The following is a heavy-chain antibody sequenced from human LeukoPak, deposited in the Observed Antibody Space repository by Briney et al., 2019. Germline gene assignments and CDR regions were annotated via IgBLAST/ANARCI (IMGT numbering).Heavy chain of an antibody. Sequence: GGSLRLSCTASGFTFSIYSMNWVRQAPGKGLEWVSSISSSSSYIYYADSVKGRFTISRDNAKNSLYLQMNSLRAEDTAVYYCAREQEWELHHSAAFDIWGQGTMVTVSS. V-gene: IGHV3-21*01. CDR2: ISSSSSYI. J-gene: IGHJ3*02. CDR3: AREQEWELHHSAAFDI. CDR1: GFTFSIYS. D-gene: IGHD1-26*01.